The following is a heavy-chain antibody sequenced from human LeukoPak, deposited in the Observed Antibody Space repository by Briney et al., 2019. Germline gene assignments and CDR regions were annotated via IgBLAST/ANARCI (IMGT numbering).Heavy chain of an antibody. CDR2: IYYSGST. CDR3: ARAVCSSTSCYFGFDY. CDR1: GGSISSSSYY. D-gene: IGHD2-2*01. Sequence: SETLSLTCTVSGGSISSSSYYWGWIRQPPGKGLEWIGSIYYSGSTYYNPSLKGRVTISKDTSKNQFSLKLDSVTAADTAVYYCARAVCSSTSCYFGFDYWGQGALVTVSS. V-gene: IGHV4-39*07. J-gene: IGHJ4*02.